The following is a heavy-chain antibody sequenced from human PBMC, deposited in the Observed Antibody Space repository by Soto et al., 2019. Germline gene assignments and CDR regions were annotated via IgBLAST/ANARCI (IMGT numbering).Heavy chain of an antibody. CDR3: ARKHLGTGDVNGGAFDI. Sequence: GGSLRLSCAASGFTFGDYGMSWVRQAPGKGLEWVSGINWNGGSTGYADSVKGRFTISRDNAKNSLYLQMNSLRAEDTALYYCARKHLGTGDVNGGAFDIWGQGTMVTVSS. D-gene: IGHD7-27*01. J-gene: IGHJ3*02. V-gene: IGHV3-20*04. CDR1: GFTFGDYG. CDR2: INWNGGST.